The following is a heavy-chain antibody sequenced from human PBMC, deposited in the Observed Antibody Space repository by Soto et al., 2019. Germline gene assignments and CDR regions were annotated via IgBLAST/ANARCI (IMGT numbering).Heavy chain of an antibody. CDR1: GFTVSNNY. CDR2: IYSGGST. V-gene: IGHV3-66*01. J-gene: IGHJ4*02. CDR3: AAYSHKGY. D-gene: IGHD3-16*01. Sequence: EEQLVESGGDLVQPGGSLRLSCAASGFTVSNNYMSWVRQAPGKGLEWVSLIYSGGSTYYADSVKGRFTISRDSSKNTLYLQMNSRRAEDTARYYCAAYSHKGYWGQGTLVTVSS.